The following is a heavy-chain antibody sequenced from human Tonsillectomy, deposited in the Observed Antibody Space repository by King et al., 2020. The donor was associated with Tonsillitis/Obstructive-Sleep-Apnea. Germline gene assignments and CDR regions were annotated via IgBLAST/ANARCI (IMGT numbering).Heavy chain of an antibody. D-gene: IGHD3/OR15-3a*01. J-gene: IGHJ4*02. Sequence: QLVQSGAEMKKAGESLKISCKGSGYRFANYWIVWVRQKPGKGLEWMGVIRPRDSDSKYRPSFQGQVTVSADKSLSTAYLQWSSLKVSDSATYYCARLSNVDFWALTFDYWGQGTQVTVSS. CDR1: GYRFANYW. CDR2: IRPRDSDS. CDR3: ARLSNVDFWALTFDY. V-gene: IGHV5-51*01.